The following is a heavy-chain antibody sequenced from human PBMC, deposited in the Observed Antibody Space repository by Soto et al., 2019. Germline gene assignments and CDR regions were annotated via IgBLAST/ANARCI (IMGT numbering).Heavy chain of an antibody. Sequence: SETLSLTCAVYGGSFSGYYWSWIRQPPGKGLEWIGEINHSGSTNYNPSLKSRVTISVDTSKNQFSLKLSSVTAADTAVYYCARGLTGGAAAAPNNWFDPWGQGTQVTAPQ. D-gene: IGHD6-13*01. CDR2: INHSGST. CDR3: ARGLTGGAAAAPNNWFDP. V-gene: IGHV4-34*01. J-gene: IGHJ5*02. CDR1: GGSFSGYY.